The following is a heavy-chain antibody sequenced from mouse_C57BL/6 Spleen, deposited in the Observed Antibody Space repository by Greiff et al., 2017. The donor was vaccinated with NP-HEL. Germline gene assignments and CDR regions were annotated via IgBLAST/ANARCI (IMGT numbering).Heavy chain of an antibody. CDR3: ASGYYGSEDYYAMDY. Sequence: VQLVESGAELARPGASVKLSCKASGYTFTSYGISWVKQRTGQGLEWIGEIYPRSGNTYYNEKFKGKATLTADKSSSTAYLERRSLTSEDSAVYFCASGYYGSEDYYAMDYWGQGTSVTVSS. V-gene: IGHV1-81*01. CDR2: IYPRSGNT. J-gene: IGHJ4*01. CDR1: GYTFTSYG. D-gene: IGHD1-1*01.